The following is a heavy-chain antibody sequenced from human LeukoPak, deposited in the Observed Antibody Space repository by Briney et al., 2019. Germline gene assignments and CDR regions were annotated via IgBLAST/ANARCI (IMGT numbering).Heavy chain of an antibody. Sequence: GRSLRLSCAASGFRFDDYDMHWVRQVPGKGLEWVSGIRWNSGSIGYAGSVKGRFTISGDNAKNSLYLQMNSLRAEDTALYYCAKGISPRHWGQGTLVTVSS. V-gene: IGHV3-9*01. CDR3: AKGISPRH. CDR1: GFRFDDYD. CDR2: IRWNSGSI. D-gene: IGHD2-15*01. J-gene: IGHJ4*02.